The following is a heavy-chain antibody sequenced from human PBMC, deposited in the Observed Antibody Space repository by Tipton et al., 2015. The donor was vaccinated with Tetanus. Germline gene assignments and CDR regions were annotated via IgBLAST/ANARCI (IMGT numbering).Heavy chain of an antibody. Sequence: RSLRLSCEASGFTFSNFGMHWVRQAPGKGPEWVAVVSHDGEVEFYADSVKGRLTVSRDNSRNTVYLQMDRLRFDDTAVYYCAKEGGAPRRNPYWYFDLWGRGALVTVSP. CDR1: GFTFSNFG. CDR2: VSHDGEVE. J-gene: IGHJ2*01. CDR3: AKEGGAPRRNPYWYFDL. D-gene: IGHD1-26*01. V-gene: IGHV3-30*18.